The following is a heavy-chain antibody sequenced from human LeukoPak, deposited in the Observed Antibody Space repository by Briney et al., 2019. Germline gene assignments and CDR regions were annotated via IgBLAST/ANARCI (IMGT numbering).Heavy chain of an antibody. Sequence: GGALRLSCAASQFTFNIYPMHWVRQAPGKGLEGVATIAYDGTNIFYADSVRGRFTISRDNSESALFLEMNSLRGEDTAVYYCAREPYDISGYGMDVWGQGTMVTVSS. CDR1: QFTFNIYP. D-gene: IGHD3-22*01. CDR2: IAYDGTNI. J-gene: IGHJ6*02. V-gene: IGHV3-30-3*01. CDR3: AREPYDISGYGMDV.